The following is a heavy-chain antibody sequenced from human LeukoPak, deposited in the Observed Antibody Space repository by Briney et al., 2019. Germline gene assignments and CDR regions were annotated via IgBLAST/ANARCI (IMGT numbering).Heavy chain of an antibody. CDR1: GFTFSDYY. J-gene: IGHJ4*02. CDR3: SRRGSVYFYFDY. D-gene: IGHD2/OR15-2a*01. Sequence: GGSLRLSCAASGFTFSDYYMSWIRQAPGKGLEWVSYIRSSGSTIYYADSVKGRFTISRDNTKNSLYLQMDSLRAEDTAVYYCSRRGSVYFYFDYGGQGALFTVSS. V-gene: IGHV3-11*01. CDR2: IRSSGSTI.